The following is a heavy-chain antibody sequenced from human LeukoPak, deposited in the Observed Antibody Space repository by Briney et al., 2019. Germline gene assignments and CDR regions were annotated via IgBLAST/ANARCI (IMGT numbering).Heavy chain of an antibody. V-gene: IGHV4-39*01. Sequence: PSGTLSLTCTVSGGSISSSSYFWGWIRQPPGKGLEWIGSIFYSGSTYYNPSLNSRVTISIDTSKNQFSLRLSSVTAADTAVYYCARQMNRVTADYWGQGTLVTVSS. CDR3: ARQMNRVTADY. J-gene: IGHJ4*02. CDR2: IFYSGST. D-gene: IGHD4-17*01. CDR1: GGSISSSSYF.